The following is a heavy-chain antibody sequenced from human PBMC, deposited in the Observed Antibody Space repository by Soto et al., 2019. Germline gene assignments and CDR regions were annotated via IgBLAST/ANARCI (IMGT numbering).Heavy chain of an antibody. CDR1: GYSFTTYW. V-gene: IGHV5-10-1*01. J-gene: IGHJ6*04. Sequence: GESLKISCKGSGYSFTTYWISWVRQMPGKGLEWMGKIYPSESNTNYSPSFERHVTISADKSITTAYLQWSSLKASDTAIYYCARELDSLPLGMEEEDYYHGKDVWCKGRAVTDSS. CDR2: IYPSESNT. D-gene: IGHD6-13*01. CDR3: ARELDSLPLGMEEEDYYHGKDV.